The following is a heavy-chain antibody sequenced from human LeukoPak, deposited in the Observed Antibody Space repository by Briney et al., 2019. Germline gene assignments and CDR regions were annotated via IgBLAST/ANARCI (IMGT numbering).Heavy chain of an antibody. CDR2: INHSGST. CDR3: ATARHYYDSFIGF. V-gene: IGHV4-34*01. J-gene: IGHJ4*02. CDR1: GGSFSGYY. Sequence: SDTLSLTCAVYGGSFSGYYWSWIRQPPGKGLEWIGEINHSGSTNYNPSLKSRVTISVDTSKNQFSLKLSSVTAADTAVYYCATARHYYDSFIGFWGQGTLVTVSS. D-gene: IGHD3-22*01.